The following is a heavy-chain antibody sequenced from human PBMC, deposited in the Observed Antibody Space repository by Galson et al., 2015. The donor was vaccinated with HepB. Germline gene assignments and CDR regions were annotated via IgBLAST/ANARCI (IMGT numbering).Heavy chain of an antibody. CDR2: ISYDGSNK. J-gene: IGHJ4*02. V-gene: IGHV3-30*04. Sequence: SLRLSCAASGFTFSSYAMHWVRQAPGKGLEWVAVISYDGSNKYYADSVKGRFTISRDNSKNTLYLQMNSLRAEDTAVYYCASGKVADSDFDYWGQGTLVTVSS. D-gene: IGHD6-19*01. CDR1: GFTFSSYA. CDR3: ASGKVADSDFDY.